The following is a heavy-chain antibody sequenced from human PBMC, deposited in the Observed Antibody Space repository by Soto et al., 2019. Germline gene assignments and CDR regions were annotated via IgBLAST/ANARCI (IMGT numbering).Heavy chain of an antibody. J-gene: IGHJ4*02. V-gene: IGHV1-18*01. D-gene: IGHD1-1*01. CDR3: ARGRYGDY. CDR1: GYTFTSYG. Sequence: QVHLVQSGAEVKKPGASVKVSCKASGYTFTSYGITWVRQAPGQGLEWMGWISAHNGNTDYAQKLQGRVIGTRDTSTSTAYMERRRLISDDTAVYYCARGRYGDYWGQGALVIVSS. CDR2: ISAHNGNT.